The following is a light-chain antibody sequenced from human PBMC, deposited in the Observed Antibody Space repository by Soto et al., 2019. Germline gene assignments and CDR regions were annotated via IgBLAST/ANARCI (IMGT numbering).Light chain of an antibody. CDR2: EVS. V-gene: IGKV2D-29*01. Sequence: EIVMTQTPLSLSAIPGQPASISCKSSESLLHTDGKTYLFWYLQRPGQPPQLLISEVSNRFSGVPDRFSGSGSGTDFTLKISRVETEDVGLYYCMQNVQLPVTFGGGTRVEIK. CDR3: MQNVQLPVT. J-gene: IGKJ4*01. CDR1: ESLLHTDGKTY.